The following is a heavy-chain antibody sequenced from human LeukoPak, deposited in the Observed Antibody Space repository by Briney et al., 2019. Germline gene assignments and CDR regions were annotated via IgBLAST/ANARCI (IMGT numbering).Heavy chain of an antibody. CDR3: ARRVTVTTSFYYYYGMDV. CDR1: GGSFSGYY. Sequence: SETLSLTCAVYGGSFSGYYWSWIRQPPGKGLEWIGEINHSGSTNYNPSLKSRVTISVDTPKNQFSLKLSSVTAADTAVYYCARRVTVTTSFYYYYGMDVWGQGTTVTVSS. J-gene: IGHJ6*02. CDR2: INHSGST. V-gene: IGHV4-34*01. D-gene: IGHD4-17*01.